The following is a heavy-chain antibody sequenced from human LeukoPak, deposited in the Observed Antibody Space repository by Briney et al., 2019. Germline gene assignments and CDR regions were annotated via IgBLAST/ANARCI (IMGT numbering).Heavy chain of an antibody. V-gene: IGHV1-18*01. D-gene: IGHD5-18*01. J-gene: IGHJ5*02. CDR1: GYTFTSYG. Sequence: ASVKVSCKASGYTFTSYGISWVRQAPGQGVEWMGWISAYNGNTNYAQKLQGRVTMTTDTSTSTAYMELRSLRSDDTAVYYCASSGYSYGFAGWFDPWGQGTLVTVSS. CDR2: ISAYNGNT. CDR3: ASSGYSYGFAGWFDP.